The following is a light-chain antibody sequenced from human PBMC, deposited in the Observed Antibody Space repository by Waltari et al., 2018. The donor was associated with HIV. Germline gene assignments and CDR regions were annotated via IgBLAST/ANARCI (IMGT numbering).Light chain of an antibody. V-gene: IGLV1-44*01. J-gene: IGLJ3*02. CDR1: NSNLATYT. CDR3: AAWDDRLDGPWV. CDR2: DNN. Sequence: QSVLTQPPSASWAPAQTVTIACPGSNSNLATYTVNWYQQFPETAHKLLIDDNNQRPSGVPDRFSGSKSGTSASLAIRGVQSEDEADYYCAAWDDRLDGPWVFGGGTKLTVL.